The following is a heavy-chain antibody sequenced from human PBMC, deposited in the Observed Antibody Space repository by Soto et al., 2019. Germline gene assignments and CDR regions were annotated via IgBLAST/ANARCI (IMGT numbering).Heavy chain of an antibody. Sequence: QVQLVESGGGLVKPGGSLRLSCAASGLTFSDYYMNWIRQAPGKGLEWVSYISSSSSYTNYADSVKGRFTISRDNAKNSLYLQMNSLRAEDTAVYYCARDTYDILTGENDAFDILGQGTMVTVSS. J-gene: IGHJ3*02. CDR3: ARDTYDILTGENDAFDI. D-gene: IGHD3-9*01. V-gene: IGHV3-11*05. CDR1: GLTFSDYY. CDR2: ISSSSSYT.